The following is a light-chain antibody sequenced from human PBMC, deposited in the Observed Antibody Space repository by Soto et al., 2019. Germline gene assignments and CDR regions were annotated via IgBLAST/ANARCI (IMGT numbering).Light chain of an antibody. CDR3: QHYNDWLPAFP. J-gene: IGKJ3*01. Sequence: EILMTQSPATLSVSPGDRATLSSRASQILNRNFAWYQQKPDQAPRLIIYGPSTRASCIPARFSGSGSGTEFPLTISILQSEDFALYYCQHYNDWLPAFPFGPETKLDL. CDR1: QILNRN. CDR2: GPS. V-gene: IGKV3D-15*01.